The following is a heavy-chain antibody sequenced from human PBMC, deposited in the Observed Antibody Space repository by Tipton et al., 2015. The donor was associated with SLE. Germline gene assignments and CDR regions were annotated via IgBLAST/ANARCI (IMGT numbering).Heavy chain of an antibody. V-gene: IGHV1-18*01. CDR2: ISAYNGNT. J-gene: IGHJ3*02. CDR3: GKTVGATTAFDI. Sequence: QLVQSGAEVKKPGASVKVSCKASGYTFTSYGINWARQAPGQGLEWMVWISAYNGNTNYAQKLQGRVTMTTDTSTSTAYMELRSLRSDDTAVYYCGKTVGATTAFDIWGQGTMVTVSS. D-gene: IGHD1-26*01. CDR1: GYTFTSYG.